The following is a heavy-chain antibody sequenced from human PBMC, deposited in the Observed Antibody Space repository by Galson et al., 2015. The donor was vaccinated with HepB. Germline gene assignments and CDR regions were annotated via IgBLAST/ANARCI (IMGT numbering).Heavy chain of an antibody. CDR2: IIPIFGRA. J-gene: IGHJ3*02. V-gene: IGHV1-69*13. D-gene: IGHD3-16*01. CDR3: ARDLMSHAFDI. Sequence: SVKVSCKASGGTFSTYAISWVRQAPGQGLEWMGGIIPIFGRANYAKKFQGRVTITADESTSTAYMELSSLRSEDTAVYYCARDLMSHAFDIWGQGTMVTVSS. CDR1: GGTFSTYA.